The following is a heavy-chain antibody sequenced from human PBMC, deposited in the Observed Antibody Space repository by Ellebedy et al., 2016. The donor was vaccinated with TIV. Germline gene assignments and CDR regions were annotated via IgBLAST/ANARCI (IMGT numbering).Heavy chain of an antibody. D-gene: IGHD1-14*01. J-gene: IGHJ3*02. V-gene: IGHV3-7*01. Sequence: GGSLRLSXAASAFTFKNYWMTWVRQAPGKGLEWVTNIKHDGSEKYYVDSVKGRFTVSRDNAKNSLSLQMSSLRVEDTAVYYCARNNHDAYGGGDAFDIWGQGTMVTVSS. CDR3: ARNNHDAYGGGDAFDI. CDR1: AFTFKNYW. CDR2: IKHDGSEK.